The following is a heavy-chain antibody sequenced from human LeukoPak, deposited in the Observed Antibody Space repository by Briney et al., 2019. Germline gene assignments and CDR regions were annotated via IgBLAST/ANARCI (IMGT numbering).Heavy chain of an antibody. Sequence: SVKVSCKASGGTFSSYAISWVRQAPGQGLEWMGRIIPILGIANYAQKFQGRVTITADKSTSTAYMELSSLRSEDTAVYYCARAVRGVVVVPAATIGRDYYYYMDVWGKGTTVTVSS. CDR3: ARAVRGVVVVPAATIGRDYYYYMDV. D-gene: IGHD2-2*01. V-gene: IGHV1-69*04. J-gene: IGHJ6*03. CDR1: GGTFSSYA. CDR2: IIPILGIA.